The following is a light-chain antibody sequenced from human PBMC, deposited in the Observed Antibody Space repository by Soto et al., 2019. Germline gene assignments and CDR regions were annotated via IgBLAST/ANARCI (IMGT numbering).Light chain of an antibody. CDR1: QSVNSW. J-gene: IGKJ1*01. CDR2: KAS. CDR3: QQYETYWRT. Sequence: DIQMTQSPSTLSASVGDRVTITCRASQSVNSWLAWYQQKPGKAPKLLIYKASSLEGGVPSRFSGTGSGTEFTLTITSLQPDGAATYYCQQYETYWRTFGQGTKVEIK. V-gene: IGKV1-5*03.